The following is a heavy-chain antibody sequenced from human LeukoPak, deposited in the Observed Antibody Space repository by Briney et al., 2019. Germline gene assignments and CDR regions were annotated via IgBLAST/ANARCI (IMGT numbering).Heavy chain of an antibody. V-gene: IGHV1-69*01. D-gene: IGHD3-10*01. CDR2: IIPIFGTA. Sequence: GSSVKVSCKASGGTFSSYAISWVRQAPGQGLEWMGGIIPIFGTANYAQKFQGRVTITADESTSTAYMELNSLRAEDTAVYYCAKDESARVGMDVWGQGTTVTVSS. CDR1: GGTFSSYA. J-gene: IGHJ6*02. CDR3: AKDESARVGMDV.